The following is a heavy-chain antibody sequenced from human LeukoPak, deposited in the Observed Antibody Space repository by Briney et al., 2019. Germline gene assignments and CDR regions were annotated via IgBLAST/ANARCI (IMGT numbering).Heavy chain of an antibody. CDR2: ISAYNGKT. Sequence: GASVKVSCKASGYSFSNYAMHWVRQAPGQGLEWMGWISAYNGKTNYAQKLQGRVTMTTDTSTSTAYMELRSLRSDDTAVYYCARERPIGYCSSTSCQGKNWFDPWGQGTLVTVSS. V-gene: IGHV1-18*01. D-gene: IGHD2-2*01. CDR3: ARERPIGYCSSTSCQGKNWFDP. CDR1: GYSFSNYA. J-gene: IGHJ5*02.